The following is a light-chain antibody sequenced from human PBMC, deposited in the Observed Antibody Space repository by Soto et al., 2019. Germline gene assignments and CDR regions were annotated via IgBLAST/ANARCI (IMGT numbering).Light chain of an antibody. J-gene: IGKJ3*01. CDR3: QQYNNLPFT. CDR2: GAS. V-gene: IGKV3-15*01. CDR1: QSVSSN. Sequence: EIVMTQSPATLSVSPGERATLSCRASQSVSSNLAWYQQKPGQAPRLLIYGASTRATGIPARFSGSGSGTDFTLTSSSLQSADFAVYYCQQYNNLPFTFGPGTKVDIK.